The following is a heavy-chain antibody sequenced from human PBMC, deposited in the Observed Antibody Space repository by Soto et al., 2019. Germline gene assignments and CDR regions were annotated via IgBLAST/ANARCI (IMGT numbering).Heavy chain of an antibody. J-gene: IGHJ6*03. CDR3: ARESGGATATLDYYYFYRDV. CDR2: INPNSGDA. CDR1: GYTFSDYY. Sequence: QVQLVQSGAEVKKPGASVTVSCKASGYTFSDYYLHWVRQAPGQGPEWMGRINPNSGDAKFAQKFKGRVTMTRGTSVRSAFMELNWLKSDDTAVYYCARESGGATATLDYYYFYRDVWGNGTTVTVSS. V-gene: IGHV1-2*06. D-gene: IGHD5-12*01.